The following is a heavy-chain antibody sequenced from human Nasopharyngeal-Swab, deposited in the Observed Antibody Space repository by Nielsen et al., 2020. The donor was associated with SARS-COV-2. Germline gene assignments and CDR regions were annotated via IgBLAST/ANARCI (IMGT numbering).Heavy chain of an antibody. CDR3: ARTAIEGGYYRGDAFDI. J-gene: IGHJ3*02. Sequence: GGSLRLSCAASGFTFSDYYMAWIRQAPGKGLEWVSYISTSGRSTDSADSVKGRFTISRDNANNLLFLQMSSLKASDTAMYYCARTAIEGGYYRGDAFDIWGQGTMVTVSS. V-gene: IGHV3-11*01. CDR1: GFTFSDYY. CDR2: ISTSGRST. D-gene: IGHD3-22*01.